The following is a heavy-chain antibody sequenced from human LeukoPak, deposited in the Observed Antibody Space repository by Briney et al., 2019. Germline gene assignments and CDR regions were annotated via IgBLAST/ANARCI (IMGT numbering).Heavy chain of an antibody. V-gene: IGHV3-30*18. D-gene: IGHD4-23*01. Sequence: PGGSLRLSCTASRFTFSDYGMHWFGRAPAKGLDWVAFISYDGSNKYYADSVKGRFTISRDNSKNTLYLQMNSLRAEDTAVYYCAKELDYGGNSPFHYWGQGTLVTVSS. CDR3: AKELDYGGNSPFHY. CDR1: RFTFSDYG. CDR2: ISYDGSNK. J-gene: IGHJ4*02.